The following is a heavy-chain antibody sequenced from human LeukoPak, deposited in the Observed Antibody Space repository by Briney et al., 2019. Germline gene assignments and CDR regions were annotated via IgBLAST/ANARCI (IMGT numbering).Heavy chain of an antibody. CDR2: IYYSGST. J-gene: IGHJ4*02. D-gene: IGHD6-19*01. V-gene: IGHV4-61*01. CDR1: GGSVSSGSYH. Sequence: SSETLSLTCTVSGGSVSSGSYHWSWIPQPPGKGLEWAGYIYYSGSTKYNPSLKSRVTISVDTSKNPFSLKLSSVTAADTAVYYCARVRYSSGWYEDYWGQGTLVTVSS. CDR3: ARVRYSSGWYEDY.